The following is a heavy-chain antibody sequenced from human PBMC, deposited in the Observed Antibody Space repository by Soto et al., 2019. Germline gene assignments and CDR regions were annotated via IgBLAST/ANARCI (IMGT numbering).Heavy chain of an antibody. CDR2: VSYDGNHK. CDR1: GFTFRSFG. Sequence: QVQLVESGGGVIQPGTSLSLSCASSGFTFRSFGMYWVRQAPGKGLEWVAVVSYDGNHKYYADSVKGRFTVSRDNDKNRLYLQMNSMRGEDTAVYYCAKDGGQQLVLNYGMDVWGQGTTVTVSS. D-gene: IGHD6-13*01. J-gene: IGHJ6*02. CDR3: AKDGGQQLVLNYGMDV. V-gene: IGHV3-30*18.